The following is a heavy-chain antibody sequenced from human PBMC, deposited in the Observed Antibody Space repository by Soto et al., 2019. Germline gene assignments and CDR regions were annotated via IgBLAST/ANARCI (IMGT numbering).Heavy chain of an antibody. V-gene: IGHV4-59*08. D-gene: IGHD5-12*01. Sequence: QVQLQESGPGLVKPSETLSLTCTVSGGSISSYYWSWIRQPPGKGLEWIGYIYYSGRTNYNPSLKSRGTISVTTSKTQFSLKLSSVTAADTAVYYCARRYGGNFDYWGQGTLVTVSS. CDR2: IYYSGRT. J-gene: IGHJ4*02. CDR1: GGSISSYY. CDR3: ARRYGGNFDY.